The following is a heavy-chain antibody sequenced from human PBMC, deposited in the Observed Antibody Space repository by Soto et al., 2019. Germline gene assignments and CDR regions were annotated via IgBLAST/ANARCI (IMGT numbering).Heavy chain of an antibody. J-gene: IGHJ4*02. Sequence: SVKVSCKASGGTFGSQGIAWVGQAPGQGLEWMGGFIAMLGTPTYAKKVQGRATISADESLTSSYLELRSLRSEDTGVYFCARGAMANFDYWGQGTVVTVSS. CDR1: GGTFGSQG. V-gene: IGHV1-69*13. CDR2: FIAMLGTP. CDR3: ARGAMANFDY. D-gene: IGHD5-18*01.